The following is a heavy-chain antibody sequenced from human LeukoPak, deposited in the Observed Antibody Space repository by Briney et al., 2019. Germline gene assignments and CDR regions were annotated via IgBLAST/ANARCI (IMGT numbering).Heavy chain of an antibody. CDR2: ISAYNGNT. J-gene: IGHJ3*02. Sequence: ASVKVSCKASGYTFTSYGISWVRQAPGQGLEWMGWISAYNGNTNYAQKLQGRVTMTTDTSTSTAYMELRSLRSDDTAVYYCARERQATYYDFWSGYSDAFDIWGQGTMVTVSS. D-gene: IGHD3-3*01. V-gene: IGHV1-18*01. CDR3: ARERQATYYDFWSGYSDAFDI. CDR1: GYTFTSYG.